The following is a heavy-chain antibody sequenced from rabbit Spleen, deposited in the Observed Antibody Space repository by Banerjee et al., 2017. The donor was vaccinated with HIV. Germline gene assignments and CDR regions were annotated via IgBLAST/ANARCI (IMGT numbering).Heavy chain of an antibody. D-gene: IGHD4-1*01. CDR1: GFSFSSSYY. J-gene: IGHJ4*01. CDR2: IYTGSSGST. Sequence: QEQLVESGGGLVQPEGSLTLTCTASGFSFSSSYYMCWVRQAPGKGLEWIACIYTGSSGSTYYASWAKGRFTISKTSSTTVTLQMTSLTAADTATYFCARDHYNSGWGPWDLWGPGTLVTVS. V-gene: IGHV1S45*01. CDR3: ARDHYNSGWGPWDL.